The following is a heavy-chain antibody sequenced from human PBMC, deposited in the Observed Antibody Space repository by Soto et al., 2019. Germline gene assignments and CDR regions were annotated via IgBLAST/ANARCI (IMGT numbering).Heavy chain of an antibody. CDR1: GFTFSSYA. D-gene: IGHD2-8*02. CDR2: ISYDGSNK. CDR3: ARDLVGGPFPDQYFQH. J-gene: IGHJ1*01. V-gene: IGHV3-30-3*01. Sequence: QVQLVESGGGVVQPGRSLRLSCAASGFTFSSYAMHWVRQAPGKGLEWVAVISYDGSNKYYADSVKGRFTISRDNSKNTLYLQMNSLRAEDTAVYYCARDLVGGPFPDQYFQHWGQGTLVTVSS.